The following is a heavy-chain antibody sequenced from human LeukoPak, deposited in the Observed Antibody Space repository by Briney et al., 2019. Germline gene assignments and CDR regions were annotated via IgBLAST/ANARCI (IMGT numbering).Heavy chain of an antibody. V-gene: IGHV3-7*01. J-gene: IGHJ6*03. CDR3: ARANTAMAPRYYYYMDV. D-gene: IGHD5-18*01. Sequence: PGGSLRLSCAASGFTFSSYWMSWVRQAPGKGLEWVANIKQDGSEKYYVDSVKGRLTISRDNAKNSLYLQMNSLRAEDTAVYYCARANTAMAPRYYYYMDVWGKGTTVTVSS. CDR2: IKQDGSEK. CDR1: GFTFSSYW.